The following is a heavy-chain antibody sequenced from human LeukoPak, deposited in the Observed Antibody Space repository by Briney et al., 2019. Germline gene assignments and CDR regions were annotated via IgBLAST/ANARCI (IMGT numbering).Heavy chain of an antibody. CDR2: INHSGST. V-gene: IGHV4-34*01. CDR1: GVSFSGYY. D-gene: IGHD2-2*01. Sequence: SETLSLTCAVYGVSFSGYYWSWIRQPPGKGLEWIGEINHSGSTNYNPSLKSRVTISGDTSKNQFSLKLCSVTAADTAVYYCVIGAHLLLLYWGQGTLATVSS. CDR3: VIGAHLLLLY. J-gene: IGHJ4*02.